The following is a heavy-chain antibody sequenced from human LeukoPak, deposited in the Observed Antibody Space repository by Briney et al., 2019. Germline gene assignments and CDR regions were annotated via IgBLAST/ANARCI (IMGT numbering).Heavy chain of an antibody. CDR2: IRPDGDRT. D-gene: IGHD6-19*01. J-gene: IGHJ4*02. Sequence: PGGSLRLSCAASGFTFSTYAITWVRQGPGKGLEWVSAIRPDGDRTYYANSVRGRFTISRDNSKDSVYLQINGLRVEDTAVYYCAREQSGTRGWYTVDYWGQGTLVTVSS. CDR3: AREQSGTRGWYTVDY. CDR1: GFTFSTYA. V-gene: IGHV3-23*01.